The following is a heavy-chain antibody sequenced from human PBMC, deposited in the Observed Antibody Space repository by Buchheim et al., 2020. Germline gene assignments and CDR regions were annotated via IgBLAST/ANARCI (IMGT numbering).Heavy chain of an antibody. CDR1: GFTFSSYG. CDR3: AKEDSSGWPSVYSFDY. D-gene: IGHD6-19*01. J-gene: IGHJ4*02. V-gene: IGHV3-30*18. Sequence: QVQLVESGGGVVQPGRSLRLSCAASGFTFSSYGMHWVRQAPGKGLEWVAVISYDGSNKYYADSVKGRFTISRDNSKNTLYLQMNSLRAEDTAVYYCAKEDSSGWPSVYSFDYWGQGTL. CDR2: ISYDGSNK.